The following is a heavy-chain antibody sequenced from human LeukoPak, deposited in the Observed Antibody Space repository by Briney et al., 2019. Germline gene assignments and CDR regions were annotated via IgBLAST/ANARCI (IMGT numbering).Heavy chain of an antibody. J-gene: IGHJ3*01. CDR1: GFTFSSYG. CDR2: IRYDGSNK. D-gene: IGHD5-24*01. Sequence: GGSLRLSCAASGFTFSSYGMHWVRQAPGKGLEWVAFIRYDGSNKYYAASVKGRFTISRDNSKNTLNLQMNSLRAEDTAVYYCAMKAVPRPRLHDAFDFWGQGTVVSVSS. CDR3: AMKAVPRPRLHDAFDF. V-gene: IGHV3-30*02.